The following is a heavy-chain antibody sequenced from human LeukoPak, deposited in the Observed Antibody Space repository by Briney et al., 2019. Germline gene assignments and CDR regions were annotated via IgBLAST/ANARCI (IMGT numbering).Heavy chain of an antibody. CDR1: GGSISSSSYY. CDR3: ARDRGNYDILTGYYFNWFDP. D-gene: IGHD3-9*01. Sequence: PSETLSLTCTVSGGSISSSSYYWGWIRQPPGKGLEWIGSIYYSGSTYYNPSLKSRVTISVDTSKNQFSLKLSSVTAADTAVYYCARDRGNYDILTGYYFNWFDPWGQGTLVTVSS. J-gene: IGHJ5*02. V-gene: IGHV4-39*02. CDR2: IYYSGST.